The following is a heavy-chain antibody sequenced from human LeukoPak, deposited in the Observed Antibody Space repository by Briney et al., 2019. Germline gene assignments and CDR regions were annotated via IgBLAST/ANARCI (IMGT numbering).Heavy chain of an antibody. V-gene: IGHV3-21*06. J-gene: IGHJ4*02. CDR3: ARVGAFSAINY. D-gene: IGHD5-18*01. CDR1: GFTFSTYD. Sequence: GGSLRLSCAASGFTFSTYDMNWVRQAPGKGLEWVSYISSSSDIHYADSVKGRFTISRDNADNSLYLQMNSLRAEDTAVYYCARVGAFSAINYWGQGTLVTVSS. CDR2: ISSSSDI.